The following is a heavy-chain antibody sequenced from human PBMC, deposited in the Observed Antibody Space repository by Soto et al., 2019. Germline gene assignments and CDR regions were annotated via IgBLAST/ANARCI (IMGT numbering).Heavy chain of an antibody. V-gene: IGHV3-7*03. CDR2: IKQDGSEK. Sequence: GGSLRLSCAASGFTFSSYWMSWVRQAPGKGLEWVANIKQDGSEKYYVDSVKGRFTISRDNAKNSLYLQMNSLRAEEMAVYYCARDVLGYCSSTSCQKLFDIWGQGTMVTVSS. J-gene: IGHJ3*02. CDR3: ARDVLGYCSSTSCQKLFDI. CDR1: GFTFSSYW. D-gene: IGHD2-2*01.